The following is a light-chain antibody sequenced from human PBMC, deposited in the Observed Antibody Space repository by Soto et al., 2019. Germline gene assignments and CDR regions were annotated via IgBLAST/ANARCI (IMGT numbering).Light chain of an antibody. CDR2: TGS. Sequence: QVTQSPSSLSGSVGERVTVTCRARQAIDSWLAWYHQKPREAPKLLIFTGSLLHSGVPPSFSGSGSGTDFTLTISSLQPEDFATYYCQKTLSFPPKFGQGTKV. J-gene: IGKJ1*01. V-gene: IGKV1-12*01. CDR3: QKTLSFPPK. CDR1: QAIDSW.